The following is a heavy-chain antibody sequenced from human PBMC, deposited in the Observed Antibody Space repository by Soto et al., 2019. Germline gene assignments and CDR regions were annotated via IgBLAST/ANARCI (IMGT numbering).Heavy chain of an antibody. CDR2: ISYDGSNK. D-gene: IGHD1-7*01. J-gene: IGHJ4*02. Sequence: GGSLRLSCAASGFTFSTYAMAWVRQAPGKGLEWVAVISYDGSNKYYADSVKGRFTISRDNSKNTLYLQMNSLRAEDTAVYYCAREWWGAGTTPYFDYWGQGTLVTVS. CDR3: AREWWGAGTTPYFDY. CDR1: GFTFSTYA. V-gene: IGHV3-30-3*01.